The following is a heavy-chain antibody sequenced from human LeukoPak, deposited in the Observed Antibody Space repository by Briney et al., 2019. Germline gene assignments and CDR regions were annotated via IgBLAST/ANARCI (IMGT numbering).Heavy chain of an antibody. V-gene: IGHV3-23*01. CDR2: ISGSGGST. J-gene: IGHJ4*02. CDR3: AKRAIYYDTAGQNRWDNYFDY. CDR1: GFTFTNYP. Sequence: GGSLRLSCAASGFTFTNYPMSWVRQAPGKGLEWVSTISGSGGSTYFADSVKGRFTISRDNSKNTLYLQMNSLSAEDTAVYYCAKRAIYYDTAGQNRWDNYFDYWGQGTLVTVSS. D-gene: IGHD3-22*01.